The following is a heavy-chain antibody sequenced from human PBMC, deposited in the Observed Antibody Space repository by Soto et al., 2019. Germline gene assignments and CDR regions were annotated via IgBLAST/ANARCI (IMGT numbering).Heavy chain of an antibody. V-gene: IGHV1-69*01. J-gene: IGHJ3*01. CDR1: GGSFGSSA. CDR3: ARLRRDWGDAFDL. CDR2: IIPVFDKA. D-gene: IGHD3-16*01. Sequence: QVQLVQSGADVKKPGSSVKVSCKTSGGSFGSSAISWVRQAPAQGLEWMGEIIPVFDKANYAQNFQGRLSITAEELTGTVFMELSSLRSEDTAVYFCARLRRDWGDAFDLWGLGTVVTVSS.